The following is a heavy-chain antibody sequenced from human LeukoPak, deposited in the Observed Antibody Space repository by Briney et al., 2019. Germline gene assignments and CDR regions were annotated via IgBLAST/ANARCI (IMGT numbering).Heavy chain of an antibody. Sequence: SETLSLTCAVYGGSLSGYIWNWIRQSPGKGLEWIGEINYGGSTKYTPSLEGRGTILIDTSKNQFSLKLTSVTAADTAVYYCARGFPPGSGSRGSHAFDVWGQGTMVTVSS. CDR1: GGSLSGYI. J-gene: IGHJ3*01. CDR3: ARGFPPGSGSRGSHAFDV. V-gene: IGHV4-34*01. D-gene: IGHD6-19*01. CDR2: INYGGST.